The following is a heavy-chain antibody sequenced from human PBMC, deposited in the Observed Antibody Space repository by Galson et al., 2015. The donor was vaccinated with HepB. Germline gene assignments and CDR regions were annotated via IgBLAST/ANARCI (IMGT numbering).Heavy chain of an antibody. CDR2: IYYSGST. Sequence: TLSLTCTVSGGSISSYYWSWIRQPPGKGLEWIGYIYYSGSTNYNPSLKSRVTISVDTSKNQFSLKLSSVTAADTAVYYCARHRGGSYSRSIDYWGQGTLVTVSS. D-gene: IGHD6-13*01. J-gene: IGHJ4*02. V-gene: IGHV4-59*08. CDR1: GGSISSYY. CDR3: ARHRGGSYSRSIDY.